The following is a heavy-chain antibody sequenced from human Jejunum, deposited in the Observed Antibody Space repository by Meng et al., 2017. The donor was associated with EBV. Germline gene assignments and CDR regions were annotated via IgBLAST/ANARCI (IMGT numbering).Heavy chain of an antibody. V-gene: IGHV3-73*02. J-gene: IGHJ4*02. CDR3: AAYCGSDCYYIDY. CDR1: GFTFSTSS. CDR2: MKSKARNSVT. Sequence: EGLLVESGGGLVQPGGSLKLSCGASGFTFSTSSIHWVRQASGKGLEWVGHMKSKARNSVTTYAASLQGRFTISRDDSKNTAYLQMDSLKTEDTAVYYCAAYCGSDCYYIDYWGRGTLVTASS. D-gene: IGHD2-21*02.